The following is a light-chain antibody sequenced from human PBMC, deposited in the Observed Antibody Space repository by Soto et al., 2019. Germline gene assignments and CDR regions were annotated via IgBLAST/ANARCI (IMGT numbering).Light chain of an antibody. V-gene: IGKV1-12*01. Sequence: DIPMTQSPSSVSASVGDRVTITCRASQGISNWLPWYRQQPGKAPKLLIYAASSLQSGVPSRFSGGESGTHFTLIISSLQPEDFATYYCQQTNTFLPLTFGGGTKVEIK. CDR1: QGISNW. J-gene: IGKJ4*01. CDR3: QQTNTFLPLT. CDR2: AAS.